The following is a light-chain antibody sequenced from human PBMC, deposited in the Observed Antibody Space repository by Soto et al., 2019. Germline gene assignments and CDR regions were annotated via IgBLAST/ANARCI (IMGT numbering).Light chain of an antibody. Sequence: QSAPTLTVKQGERAALSCRASQSVSTNLAWYQQKPGQAPRLLIYGASIRATGIPARFSGSGSGTEFTLTISTLQSEDFAIYYGQHYNTWPSWTFGLGTKV. V-gene: IGKV3-15*01. CDR1: QSVSTN. CDR2: GAS. CDR3: QHYNTWPSWT. J-gene: IGKJ1*01.